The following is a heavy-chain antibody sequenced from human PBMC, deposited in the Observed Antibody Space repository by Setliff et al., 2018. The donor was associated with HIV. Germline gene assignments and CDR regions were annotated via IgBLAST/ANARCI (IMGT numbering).Heavy chain of an antibody. D-gene: IGHD2-2*01. J-gene: IGHJ4*01. CDR2: LHSLGSSRVSDNP. V-gene: IGHV4-4*08. CDR3: ARGLSSQTYWGTRPLGLDY. CDR1: SGSMTGHY. Sequence: SETLSLTCSVSSGSMTGHYWTWVRQPPGKGLEWIGYLHSLGSSRVSDNPNYSPSLKSRITISLDPSKRQFSLTMTSVTAADTAVYYCARGLSSQTYWGTRPLGLDYWGQGSLVTVSS.